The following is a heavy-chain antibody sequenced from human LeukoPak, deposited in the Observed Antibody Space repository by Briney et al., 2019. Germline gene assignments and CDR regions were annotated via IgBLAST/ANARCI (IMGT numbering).Heavy chain of an antibody. V-gene: IGHV3-13*01. Sequence: GGSLRLSCAASGLTFSSYDMHWVRQATGKGLEWVSAIGTAGDTYYPGSVKGRFTISRENAKNSLYLQMNSLRAGDTAVYYCARVGYSSSWYDYWGQGTLVTVSS. CDR1: GLTFSSYD. J-gene: IGHJ4*02. CDR2: IGTAGDT. CDR3: ARVGYSSSWYDY. D-gene: IGHD6-13*01.